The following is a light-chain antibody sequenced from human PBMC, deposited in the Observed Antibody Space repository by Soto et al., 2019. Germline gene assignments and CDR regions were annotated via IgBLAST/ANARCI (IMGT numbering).Light chain of an antibody. V-gene: IGKV3-20*01. Sequence: IVLTQSPGTLSLSPGERATLSCRASQSVSSSYLAWYQQKPGQAPRLLIYGASSRATGIPDRFSGSGSGTDFTLTISRLEPEDFAVYYYQQYGSSPRFTFGPGTKVDIK. CDR1: QSVSSSY. CDR3: QQYGSSPRFT. CDR2: GAS. J-gene: IGKJ3*01.